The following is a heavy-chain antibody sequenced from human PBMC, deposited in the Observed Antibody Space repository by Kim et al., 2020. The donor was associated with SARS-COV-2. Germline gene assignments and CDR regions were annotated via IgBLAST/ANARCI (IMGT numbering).Heavy chain of an antibody. V-gene: IGHV4-34*01. D-gene: IGHD4-17*01. CDR3: ARGVPTEAAFDY. CDR1: GGSFSGYY. CDR2: INHSGST. J-gene: IGHJ4*02. Sequence: SETLSLTCAVYGGSFSGYYWSWIRQPPGKGLEWIGEINHSGSTNYNPSLKSRVTISVDTSKNQFSLKLSSVTAADTAVYYCARGVPTEAAFDYWGQGTLVTVSS.